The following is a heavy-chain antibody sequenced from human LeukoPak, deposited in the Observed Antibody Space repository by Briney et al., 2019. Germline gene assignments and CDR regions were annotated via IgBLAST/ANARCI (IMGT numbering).Heavy chain of an antibody. V-gene: IGHV3-30*03. J-gene: IGHJ4*02. CDR3: ARVHDTTGYYHYFDS. CDR1: GFTFSTYP. CDR2: ISYHGSNE. D-gene: IGHD3-9*01. Sequence: GGSLRLSCDASGFTFSTYPMHWVRQAPDKGLEWVAMISYHGSNEYYADSVKGRFTISRDNSKNTLYLQMNNPRVEDTAIYYCARVHDTTGYYHYFDSWGQGTLVTVSS.